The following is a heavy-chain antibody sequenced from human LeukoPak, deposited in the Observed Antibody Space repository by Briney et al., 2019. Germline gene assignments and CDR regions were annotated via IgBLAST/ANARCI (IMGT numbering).Heavy chain of an antibody. J-gene: IGHJ4*02. D-gene: IGHD2-8*02. V-gene: IGHV3-23*01. CDR1: GFTFTNYA. CDR2: ISGGGSYT. Sequence: GGSLRLSCTASGFTFTNYAMSWVRQAPGKGLEWVSGISGGGSYTYYADSVKGRFTISRDNAKNSLYLQMNNLRVEDTATYYCVRGLVWGQGTLVAVSS. CDR3: VRGLV.